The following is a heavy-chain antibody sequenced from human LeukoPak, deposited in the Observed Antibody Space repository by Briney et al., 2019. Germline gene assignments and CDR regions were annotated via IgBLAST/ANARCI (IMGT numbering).Heavy chain of an antibody. V-gene: IGHV3-7*01. Sequence: GGSLRLSYVASGFTFRDYWMTWVRQAPGKGLECVANIKYDGSDKYYVDSVKGRFTIPRDNAKNSVYLQMNSLRVEDTAVYYCARRNLFDYWGQGTVVTVSS. D-gene: IGHD1-14*01. CDR2: IKYDGSDK. J-gene: IGHJ4*02. CDR3: ARRNLFDY. CDR1: GFTFRDYW.